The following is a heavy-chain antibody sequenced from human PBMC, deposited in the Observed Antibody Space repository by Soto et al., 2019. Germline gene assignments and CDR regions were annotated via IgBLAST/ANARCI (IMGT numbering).Heavy chain of an antibody. J-gene: IGHJ6*02. V-gene: IGHV3-30*18. CDR1: GFTFSSYG. CDR3: AKILQLRDYAYYYYGMDV. Sequence: QVQLVESGGGVVQPGRSLRLSCAASGFTFSSYGMHWVRQAPGKGLEWVAVISYDGSNKYYADSVMGRFTISRDNSKNTLYLQMNSRRAEHTAVYYCAKILQLRDYAYYYYGMDVWGQRTSVTVSS. CDR2: ISYDGSNK. D-gene: IGHD4-17*01.